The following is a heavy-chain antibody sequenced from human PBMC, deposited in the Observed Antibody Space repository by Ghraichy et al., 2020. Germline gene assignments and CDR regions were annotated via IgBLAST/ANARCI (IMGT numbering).Heavy chain of an antibody. J-gene: IGHJ5*02. CDR2: IHHSGRT. CDR1: GGSVSSGDYY. V-gene: IGHV4-31*03. D-gene: IGHD3-10*01. CDR3: ARAPYVSGSFGWFDP. Sequence: SETLSLTCTVSGGSVSSGDYYWNWFRQHPDKGLEWIVYIHHSGRTNYNPSLRSRVTTSVDTSKNQFSLKVNSVTAADTAVYYCARAPYVSGSFGWFDPWGQGTLVTVSS.